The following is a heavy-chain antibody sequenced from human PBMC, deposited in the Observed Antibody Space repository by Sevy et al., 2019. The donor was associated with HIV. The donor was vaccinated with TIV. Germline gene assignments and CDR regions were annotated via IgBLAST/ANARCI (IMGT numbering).Heavy chain of an antibody. CDR1: GFTFINHA. Sequence: GGSLRLSCAASGFTFINHAMHWVRQAPGKGLEWVTVISYDGSNKYYADSVKGRFTISRDTSKSTVYLQMDSLRAEDTAVYYCARDLNSGYATYYYYGMDVWGQGTTVTVSS. D-gene: IGHD5-12*01. V-gene: IGHV3-30*04. J-gene: IGHJ6*02. CDR2: ISYDGSNK. CDR3: ARDLNSGYATYYYYGMDV.